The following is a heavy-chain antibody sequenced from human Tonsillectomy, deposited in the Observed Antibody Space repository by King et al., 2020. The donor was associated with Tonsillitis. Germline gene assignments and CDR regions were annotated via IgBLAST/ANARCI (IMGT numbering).Heavy chain of an antibody. CDR1: GFTFSSYG. V-gene: IGHV3-33*01. Sequence: VQLVQSGGGVVQPGRSLRLFCAASGFTFSSYGMQCVRQAPGKGLEWVAVIWYDGSIKYYADSVKGRFTISRDNSKNTLYLQMNSLRAEDTAVYYCARDRGEMATLDYWGQGTLVTVSS. CDR3: ARDRGEMATLDY. J-gene: IGHJ4*02. D-gene: IGHD5-24*01. CDR2: IWYDGSIK.